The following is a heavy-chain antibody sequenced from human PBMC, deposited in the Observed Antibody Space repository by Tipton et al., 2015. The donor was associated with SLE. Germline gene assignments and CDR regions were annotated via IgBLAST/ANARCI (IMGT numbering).Heavy chain of an antibody. CDR3: GRVVSGGWVDV. CDR2: ISGYSGNT. V-gene: IGHV1-18*01. J-gene: IGHJ6*02. CDR1: GYTFINYG. Sequence: QVQLVQSGVEVKKPGASVKVSCKASGYTFINYGINWVRQAPGQGLEWMGWISGYSGNTYYSENLQGRVTMTTDTSTSTAYMELRGLRSDDTAVYYCGRVVSGGWVDVWGQGTTVTVS. D-gene: IGHD1-26*01.